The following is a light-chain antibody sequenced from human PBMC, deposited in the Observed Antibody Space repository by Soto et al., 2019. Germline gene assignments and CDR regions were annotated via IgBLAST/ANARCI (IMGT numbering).Light chain of an antibody. Sequence: QSVLTQPPSVSGAPGQRVTISCTGSSSNIGAGYDVHWYQQVPGTAPKLLIYGNNNRPSGVPDRFSGSTSGTSASLAITGLQAEDEADYYCQSYDRSVSATYVFGTGTKLTVL. CDR1: SSNIGAGYD. CDR2: GNN. CDR3: QSYDRSVSATYV. V-gene: IGLV1-40*01. J-gene: IGLJ1*01.